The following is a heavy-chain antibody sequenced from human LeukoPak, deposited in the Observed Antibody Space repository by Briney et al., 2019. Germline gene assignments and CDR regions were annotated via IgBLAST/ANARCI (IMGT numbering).Heavy chain of an antibody. J-gene: IGHJ5*02. V-gene: IGHV3-21*01. Sequence: SGGSLRLSCAASGFTFSSYSMNWVCQAPGKGLEWVSSISSSSSYVYYADSVKGRFTISRDNAKNSLYLQMNSLRAEDTAVYYCASETYSSGPRWFDPWGQGTLVTVSS. CDR3: ASETYSSGPRWFDP. CDR1: GFTFSSYS. D-gene: IGHD6-19*01. CDR2: ISSSSSYV.